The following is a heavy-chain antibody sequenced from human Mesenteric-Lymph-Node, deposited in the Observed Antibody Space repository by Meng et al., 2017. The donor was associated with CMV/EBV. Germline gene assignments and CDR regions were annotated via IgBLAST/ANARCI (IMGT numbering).Heavy chain of an antibody. V-gene: IGHV3-69-1*01. CDR1: GITFSTYW. CDR3: AKDLEIYDFWSGSPYYYYYYGMDV. CDR2: ISSSSTI. D-gene: IGHD3-3*01. J-gene: IGHJ6*02. Sequence: GESLKISCVASGITFSTYWMTWVRQAPGKGLEWVSSISSSSTIYYADSVKGRFTISRDNSKNTLYLQMNSLRAEDTAVYYCAKDLEIYDFWSGSPYYYYYYGMDVWGQGTTVTVSS.